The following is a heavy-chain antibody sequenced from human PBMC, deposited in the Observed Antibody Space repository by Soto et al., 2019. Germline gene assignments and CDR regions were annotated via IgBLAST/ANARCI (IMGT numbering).Heavy chain of an antibody. V-gene: IGHV5-51*01. J-gene: IGHJ4*02. CDR1: GYSFTSYW. D-gene: IGHD2-8*01. CDR2: IYPGDSNT. CDR3: ARYLGHCTNRECLDY. Sequence: GESLKISCKGSGYSFTSYWIGWVRQMPGKGLEWMGIIYPGDSNTRYSPSFQGQVTISADKSISAAYLQWSSLKASDTAMYYCARYLGHCTNRECLDYWGQGTLVTVSS.